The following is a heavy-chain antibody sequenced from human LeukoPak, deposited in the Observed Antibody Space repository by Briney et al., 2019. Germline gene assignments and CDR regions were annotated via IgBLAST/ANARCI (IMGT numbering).Heavy chain of an antibody. V-gene: IGHV1-8*01. D-gene: IGHD4-17*01. J-gene: IGHJ4*02. Sequence: ASVTVSCMASGYTFTSYDVNWVRQAPGQGLERMGWMNPNSGNTGYAQKFQGRVTITRNTSISTAYMQLSSLRSEDTAVYYCARRVSYGDFDYWGQGTLVTVSS. CDR2: MNPNSGNT. CDR1: GYTFTSYD. CDR3: ARRVSYGDFDY.